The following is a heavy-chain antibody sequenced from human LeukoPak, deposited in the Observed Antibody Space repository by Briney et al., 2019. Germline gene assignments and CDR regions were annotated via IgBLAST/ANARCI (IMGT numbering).Heavy chain of an antibody. J-gene: IGHJ3*02. D-gene: IGHD3-10*01. V-gene: IGHV3-11*04. CDR1: GFTFSDYY. Sequence: GGSLRLSCAASGFTFSDYYMSWIRQAPGKGLEWVSYISSSGSTIYYADSVKGRFTISRDNAKNSLYLQMNSLRAEDTAVYYCAREFGVLLWFGEDLDAFDIWGQGTMVTVSS. CDR3: AREFGVLLWFGEDLDAFDI. CDR2: ISSSGSTI.